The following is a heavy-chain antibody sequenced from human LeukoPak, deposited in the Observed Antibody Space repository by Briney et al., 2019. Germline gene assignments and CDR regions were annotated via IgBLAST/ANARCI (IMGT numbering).Heavy chain of an antibody. D-gene: IGHD6-13*01. CDR2: IYTSGST. V-gene: IGHV4-61*02. Sequence: SETLSLTCTVSGGSISSGSYYWSWIRQPAGKGLEWIGRIYTSGSTNYNPSLKSRVTISVDTSKNQFSLKLSSVTAADTAVYYWARERGWRSSSGVNWSPPGAKEPLVPVSS. CDR1: GGSISSGSYY. J-gene: IGHJ5*02. CDR3: ARERGWRSSSGVNWSPP.